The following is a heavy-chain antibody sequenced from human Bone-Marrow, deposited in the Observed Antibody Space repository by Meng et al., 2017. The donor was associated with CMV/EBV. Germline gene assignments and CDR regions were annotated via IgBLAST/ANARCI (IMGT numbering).Heavy chain of an antibody. V-gene: IGHV3-73*01. J-gene: IGHJ4*02. CDR2: IRSKANSYAT. Sequence: GGSLRLSCAASGFTFSGSAMHWVRQASGKGLEWVGRIRSKANSYATAYAASVKGRFTISRDDSKNTAYLQMNSLKTEDTAVYYCTRSTAVAGKNFDYWGKGTLVTVSS. CDR3: TRSTAVAGKNFDY. D-gene: IGHD6-19*01. CDR1: GFTFSGSA.